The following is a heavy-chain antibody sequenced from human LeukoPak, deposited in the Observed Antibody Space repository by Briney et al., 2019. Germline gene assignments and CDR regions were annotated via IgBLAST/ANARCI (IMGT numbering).Heavy chain of an antibody. CDR1: GFTFSSYA. Sequence: GRSLRLSCAASGFTFSSYAMHWVRQAPGKGLEWVAVISYDGSNKYYADSVKGRFTISRDNSKNTLYLQMNSLRAEDTAVYYCARDNQQWLVLDYWGQGTQVTVSS. V-gene: IGHV3-30-3*01. D-gene: IGHD6-19*01. J-gene: IGHJ4*02. CDR3: ARDNQQWLVLDY. CDR2: ISYDGSNK.